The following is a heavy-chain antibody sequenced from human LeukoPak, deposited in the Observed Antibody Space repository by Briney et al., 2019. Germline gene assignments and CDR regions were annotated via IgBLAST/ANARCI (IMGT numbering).Heavy chain of an antibody. CDR1: GGSFSGYY. CDR3: ARGGYSGYVH. CDR2: INHSGST. D-gene: IGHD5-12*01. Sequence: SETLSLTCAVYGGSFSGYYWSWIRQPPGKGLEWIGEINHSGSTNYNPPLKSRVTISVDTSKNQFSLKLSSVTAADTAVYYCARGGYSGYVHWGQGTLVTVSS. V-gene: IGHV4-34*01. J-gene: IGHJ4*02.